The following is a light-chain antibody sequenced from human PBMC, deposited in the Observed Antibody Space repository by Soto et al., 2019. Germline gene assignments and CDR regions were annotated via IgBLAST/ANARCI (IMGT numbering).Light chain of an antibody. CDR3: QESYSPLWGT. V-gene: IGKV3D-20*02. J-gene: IGKJ1*01. Sequence: IVLTQSPVTLSLSPGEGATLSCRASQSVTGTNLAWYQQRAGQAPRLLIYDAVRRATGIPDRFSGSGSGTDFTLTISRLEPEDFATYYCQESYSPLWGTCGQGTKVEIK. CDR1: QSVTGTN. CDR2: DAV.